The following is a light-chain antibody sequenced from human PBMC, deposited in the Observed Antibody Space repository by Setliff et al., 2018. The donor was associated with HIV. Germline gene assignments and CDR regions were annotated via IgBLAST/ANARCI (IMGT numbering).Light chain of an antibody. Sequence: QSALAQPASVSGPPGQSITISCTGTNSDVGGYNYVSWYQQHPGKVPKLMIYEVTNRPSGVSNRFSGSKSDNTASLTISGLQAEDEADYYCSSYTSSNTQVFGTGTKVTGL. CDR3: SSYTSSNTQV. CDR1: NSDVGGYNY. V-gene: IGLV2-14*01. CDR2: EVT. J-gene: IGLJ1*01.